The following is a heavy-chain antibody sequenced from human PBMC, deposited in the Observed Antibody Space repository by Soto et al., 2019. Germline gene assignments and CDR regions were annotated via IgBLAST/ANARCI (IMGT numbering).Heavy chain of an antibody. CDR2: ISYDGSSQ. Sequence: GGSLRLSCTASGFTFRSYALHWVRQAPGKGLEWVTLISYDGSSQYYADSVRGRFTISRDNSKNTLSLEMNSLRPEDTAVYYCVRDNLVREHYYYYYAMDVWGQGTTVNVSS. J-gene: IGHJ6*02. V-gene: IGHV3-30*04. D-gene: IGHD6-6*01. CDR3: VRDNLVREHYYYYYAMDV. CDR1: GFTFRSYA.